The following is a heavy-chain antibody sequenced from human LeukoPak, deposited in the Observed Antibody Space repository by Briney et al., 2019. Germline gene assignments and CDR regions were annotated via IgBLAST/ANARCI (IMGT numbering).Heavy chain of an antibody. CDR1: GGSISSSIYY. V-gene: IGHV4-39*07. CDR2: IYYSGST. D-gene: IGHD1-26*01. Sequence: PSETLSLTCTVSGGSISSSIYYWGWIRQPPGKGLEWIGSIYYSGSTYYNPSLKSRVTISVDTSKNQFSLKLSSVTAADTAVYYCARDYYYFDYWGQGTLVTVSS. CDR3: ARDYYYFDY. J-gene: IGHJ4*02.